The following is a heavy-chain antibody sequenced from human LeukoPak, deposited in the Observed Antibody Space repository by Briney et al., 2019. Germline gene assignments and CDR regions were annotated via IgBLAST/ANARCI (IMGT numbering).Heavy chain of an antibody. CDR1: GFSFSSYA. Sequence: QTGGSLRLSCAAFGFSFSSYAMSWVRQAPGKGLEWVSSISGSGASTYYADSVKGRFTISRDNSKNTLYLQMNSLRAEDTAVYSCAKGGGITLVRGVTVDYWGQGTLVTVSS. V-gene: IGHV3-23*01. D-gene: IGHD3-10*01. J-gene: IGHJ4*02. CDR3: AKGGGITLVRGVTVDY. CDR2: ISGSGAST.